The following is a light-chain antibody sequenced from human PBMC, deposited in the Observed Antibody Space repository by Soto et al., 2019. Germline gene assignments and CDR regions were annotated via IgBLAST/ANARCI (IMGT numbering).Light chain of an antibody. CDR3: QQYDTLCT. CDR1: QNVNGW. V-gene: IGKV1-5*03. CDR2: KAS. Sequence: DVHMTQYPSTPYVAIKNTVTSPVRASQNVNGWLAWYQQKPGKAPKLLINKASSLESGVPARFSGRGFGTEFTFTISSLQTDDFETYYCQQYDTLCTFGQGTKVDI. J-gene: IGKJ1*01.